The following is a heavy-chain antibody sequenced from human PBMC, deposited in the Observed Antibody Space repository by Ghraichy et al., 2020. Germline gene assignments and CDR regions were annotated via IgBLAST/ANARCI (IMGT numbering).Heavy chain of an antibody. J-gene: IGHJ5*02. Sequence: SETLSLTCAVYGGSFSGYYWSWIRQPPGKGLEWIGEINHSGSTNYNPSLKSRVTISVDTSKNQFSLKLSSVTAADTAVYYCARGTRSVVLGDPFDPWGQGTLVTVSS. V-gene: IGHV4-34*01. CDR1: GGSFSGYY. D-gene: IGHD2-8*02. CDR3: ARGTRSVVLGDPFDP. CDR2: INHSGST.